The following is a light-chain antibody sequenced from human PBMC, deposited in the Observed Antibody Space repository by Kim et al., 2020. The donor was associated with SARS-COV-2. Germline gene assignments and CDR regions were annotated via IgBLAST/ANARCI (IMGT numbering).Light chain of an antibody. CDR1: TPNIETNT. Sequence: QSVSLSCSGGTPNIETNTVNWYQQLPGAAPNLLIHTNNQRPSGVPARFSGSRFGTSASLTISGLQSEDEADYFCAAWEDSPGGYVVFGGGTKLTVL. CDR3: AAWEDSPGGYVV. CDR2: TNN. J-gene: IGLJ2*01. V-gene: IGLV1-44*01.